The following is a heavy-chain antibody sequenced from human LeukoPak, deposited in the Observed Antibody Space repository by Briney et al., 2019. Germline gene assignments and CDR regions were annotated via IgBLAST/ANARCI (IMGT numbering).Heavy chain of an antibody. J-gene: IGHJ4*02. CDR3: ARDSPIDYYDSSGSDY. V-gene: IGHV1-18*01. CDR2: ISAYNGNT. CDR1: GYTFTSYG. D-gene: IGHD3-22*01. Sequence: REASVKVSCKASGYTFTSYGISWVRQAPGQGLEWMGWISAYNGNTNYAQKLQGRVTMTTDTSTSTAYMELRSLRSDDTAVYYCARDSPIDYYDSSGSDYWGQGTLVTVSS.